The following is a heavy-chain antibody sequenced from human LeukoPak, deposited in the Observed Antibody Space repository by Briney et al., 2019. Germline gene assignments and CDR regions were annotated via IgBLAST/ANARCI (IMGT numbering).Heavy chain of an antibody. CDR1: GGSISSGSYY. Sequence: SETLSLTCTVSGGSISSGSYYWSWIRQPAGKGLEWIGRIYTSGSTNYNPSLKSRVTISVDTSKNQFSLKLSSVTAADTAVYYCARDQTVTTLYGMDVWGQGTTVTVSS. CDR2: IYTSGST. J-gene: IGHJ6*02. V-gene: IGHV4-61*02. CDR3: ARDQTVTTLYGMDV. D-gene: IGHD4-17*01.